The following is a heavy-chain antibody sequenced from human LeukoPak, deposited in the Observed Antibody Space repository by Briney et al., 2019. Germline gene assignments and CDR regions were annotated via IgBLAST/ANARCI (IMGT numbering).Heavy chain of an antibody. J-gene: IGHJ6*03. Sequence: PSETLSLTCTVSGGSISSYYWSWIRQPPGKGLEWIGYIYYSGSTNYNPSLKSRVTISVDTSKNQFSLKLSSVTAADTAVYYCARDNYYYDSSGYYYYYYMDVWGKGTTVTVSS. CDR1: GGSISSYY. V-gene: IGHV4-59*01. D-gene: IGHD3-22*01. CDR3: ARDNYYYDSSGYYYYYYMDV. CDR2: IYYSGST.